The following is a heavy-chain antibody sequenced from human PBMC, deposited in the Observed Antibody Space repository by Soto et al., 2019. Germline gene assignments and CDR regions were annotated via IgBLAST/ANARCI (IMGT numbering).Heavy chain of an antibody. V-gene: IGHV4-39*07. D-gene: IGHD6-19*01. Sequence: PSETLSLTYSVSGGSISSSSYFWGWIRQPPGKGLEWIGSIYYSGSTYYNPSLKSRVTISVDTSKNQFSLKLSSVTAADTAVYYCAGYSSGWQYGGYFDYWGQGTLVTVSS. CDR2: IYYSGST. CDR3: AGYSSGWQYGGYFDY. J-gene: IGHJ4*02. CDR1: GGSISSSSYF.